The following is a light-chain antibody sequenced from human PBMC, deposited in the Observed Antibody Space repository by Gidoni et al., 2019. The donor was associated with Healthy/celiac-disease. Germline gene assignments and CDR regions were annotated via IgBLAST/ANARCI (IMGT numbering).Light chain of an antibody. V-gene: IGLV2-23*02. Sequence: QSALTQPASVSGSPGPSITISCTGTSSDVGSYNLVSWYQQQPGKAPKLMIYEVSKRPSGVSNRFSGSKSGNTASLTISGLQAEDEADYYCCSYAGSSTPVVFGGGTKLTVL. CDR2: EVS. J-gene: IGLJ2*01. CDR1: SSDVGSYNL. CDR3: CSYAGSSTPVV.